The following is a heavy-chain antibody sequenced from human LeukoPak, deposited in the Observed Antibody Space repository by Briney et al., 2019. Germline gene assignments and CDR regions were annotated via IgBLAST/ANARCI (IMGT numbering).Heavy chain of an antibody. CDR2: INSDGSST. Sequence: GGSLRLSCAASGFTFSSYWVHWVRQAPGKGLVWVSRINSDGSSTSYADSVKGRFTISRDNAKNTLYLQMNSLRAEDTAVYYCARNYYDSSGYYYDDAFDIWGQGTMVTVSS. V-gene: IGHV3-74*01. CDR3: ARNYYDSSGYYYDDAFDI. CDR1: GFTFSSYW. D-gene: IGHD3-22*01. J-gene: IGHJ3*02.